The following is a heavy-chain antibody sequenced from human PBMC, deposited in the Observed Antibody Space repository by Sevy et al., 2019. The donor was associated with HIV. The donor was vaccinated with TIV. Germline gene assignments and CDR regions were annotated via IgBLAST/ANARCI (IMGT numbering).Heavy chain of an antibody. J-gene: IGHJ4*02. CDR1: GFTFTNDW. V-gene: IGHV3-74*01. CDR3: TRDMYGIDY. Sequence: EGSLRLSCAASGFTFTNDWMHWVRQAPGKGLVWVSRVDNDGSGTNYADSVKGRFTISRDNAKNTVYLQMNSLRAEDTAVYSCTRDMYGIDYWGQGTLVTVSS. D-gene: IGHD2-8*01. CDR2: VDNDGSGT.